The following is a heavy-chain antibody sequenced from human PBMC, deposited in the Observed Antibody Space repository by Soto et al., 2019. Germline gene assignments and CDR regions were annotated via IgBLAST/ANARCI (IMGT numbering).Heavy chain of an antibody. J-gene: IGHJ3*02. CDR3: ARREGQLAAFDI. Sequence: SETLSLTCAVSGGSISSYYWSWIRQPPGKGLEWVGYIYYSGSTKYNPSLTSRVTISVDTSKNQFSLKLSSVTAADTAVYYCARREGQLAAFDIWSQGTLVTVSS. D-gene: IGHD6-13*01. CDR1: GGSISSYY. CDR2: IYYSGST. V-gene: IGHV4-59*01.